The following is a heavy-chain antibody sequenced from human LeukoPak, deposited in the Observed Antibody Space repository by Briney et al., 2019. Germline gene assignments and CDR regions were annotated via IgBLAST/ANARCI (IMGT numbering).Heavy chain of an antibody. J-gene: IGHJ4*02. D-gene: IGHD5-18*01. V-gene: IGHV4-38-2*01. CDR1: GYSISSGYY. CDR2: ISHSGSA. CDR3: ARHPIGRAMVSYFDY. Sequence: SETLSLTCAVYGYSISSGYYWGWIRQPPGQGLEWIGTISHSGSAYYNPSLKSRVTISLDTSKNQFSLRLSSVTAADTAVYYCARHPIGRAMVSYFDYWGQGTLVTVSS.